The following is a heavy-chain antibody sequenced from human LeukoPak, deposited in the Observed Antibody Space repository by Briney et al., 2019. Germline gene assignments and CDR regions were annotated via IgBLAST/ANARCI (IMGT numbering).Heavy chain of an antibody. Sequence: GGSLRLSCAASGFTFSSYAMHWVRQAPGKGLEYVSAISSNGGSTYYANSVKGRFTISRDNSKNTLYLQMNSLRAEDTAVYYCAKMDYYDSSGYIHFDYWGQGTLVTVSS. D-gene: IGHD3-22*01. V-gene: IGHV3-64*01. CDR1: GFTFSSYA. CDR3: AKMDYYDSSGYIHFDY. CDR2: ISSNGGST. J-gene: IGHJ4*02.